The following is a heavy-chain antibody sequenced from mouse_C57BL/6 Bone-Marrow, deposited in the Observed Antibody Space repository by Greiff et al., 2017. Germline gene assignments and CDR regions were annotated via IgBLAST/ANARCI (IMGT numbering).Heavy chain of an antibody. CDR3: TTVVHY. CDR2: IDPENGDT. Sequence: EVKLVESGAELVRPGASVTLSCTASGFNIKDDYMHWVKQRPEQGLEWIGWIDPENGDTEYASKFQGKATITADTSSNTAYLQLSSLTSADTAVYYCTTVVHYWGQGTTLTVSS. D-gene: IGHD1-1*01. J-gene: IGHJ2*01. V-gene: IGHV14-4*01. CDR1: GFNIKDDY.